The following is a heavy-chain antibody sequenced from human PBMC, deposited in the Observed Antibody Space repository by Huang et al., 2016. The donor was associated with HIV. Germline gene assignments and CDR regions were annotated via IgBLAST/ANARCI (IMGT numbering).Heavy chain of an antibody. Sequence: EVQLVESGGGLVKPGGSLRLSCAASGFAFSSFSLNWVRQAPGKGLGWVASISSSCDFFHYTDSVKGRVTISRDNTENSLFLRMDNLRAEDTAVYYCARGGIIVDENAFEIWGQGTTVTVSS. V-gene: IGHV3-21*02. D-gene: IGHD3-22*01. J-gene: IGHJ3*02. CDR3: ARGGIIVDENAFEI. CDR2: ISSSCDFF. CDR1: GFAFSSFS.